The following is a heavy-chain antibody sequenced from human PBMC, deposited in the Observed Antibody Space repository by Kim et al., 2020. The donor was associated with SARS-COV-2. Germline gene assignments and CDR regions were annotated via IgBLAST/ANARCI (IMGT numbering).Heavy chain of an antibody. V-gene: IGHV3-21*01. CDR1: GFTFSSYS. D-gene: IGHD2-2*01. J-gene: IGHJ3*02. Sequence: GGSLRLSCAASGFTFSSYSMNWVRQAPGKGLEWVSSISSSSSYIYYADSVKGRFTISRDNAKNSLYLQMNSLRAEDTAVYYCARRGYCSSTSCYGDAFDIWGQGTMVTVSS. CDR2: ISSSSSYI. CDR3: ARRGYCSSTSCYGDAFDI.